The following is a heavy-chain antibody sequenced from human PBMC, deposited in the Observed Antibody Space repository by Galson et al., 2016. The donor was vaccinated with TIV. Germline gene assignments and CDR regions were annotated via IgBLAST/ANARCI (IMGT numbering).Heavy chain of an antibody. Sequence: SVKVSCKASGYTFTTYDIIWVRQATGQGLEWMGRMNPDSANTDYAQKFQGRVTMTRNTSSSTAYMELSSLRSEDTAVYYCAREVGYYNSSSCYPLYMDVWGQGTTGTVSS. CDR2: MNPDSANT. V-gene: IGHV1-8*02. D-gene: IGHD2-2*01. J-gene: IGHJ6*02. CDR3: AREVGYYNSSSCYPLYMDV. CDR1: GYTFTTYD.